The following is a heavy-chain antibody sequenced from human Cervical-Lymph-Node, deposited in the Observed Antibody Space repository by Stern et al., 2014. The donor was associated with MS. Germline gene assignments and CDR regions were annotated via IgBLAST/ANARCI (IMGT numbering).Heavy chain of an antibody. J-gene: IGHJ5*02. Sequence: VQLVESGPGLVKPSQTLSLTCTVSGGSISSSGYYWSWIRQPADKGLEWIGRIHDSGSTYYNPSLKRRVTISMDTAQNQFSLKLPPETAADTAVYYCATTRWDLFTWNWFDPWGQGTLVTVSS. CDR2: IHDSGST. CDR3: ATTRWDLFTWNWFDP. CDR1: GGSISSSGYY. V-gene: IGHV4-61*02. D-gene: IGHD1-26*01.